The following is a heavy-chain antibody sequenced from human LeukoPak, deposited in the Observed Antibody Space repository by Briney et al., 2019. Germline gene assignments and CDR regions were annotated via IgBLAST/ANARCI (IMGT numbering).Heavy chain of an antibody. J-gene: IGHJ4*02. CDR1: GGTFSSYA. D-gene: IGHD1-26*01. Sequence: SVKVSCKASGGTFSSYAISWVRQAPGQGLEWMGRIIPIFGTANYAQKFQGRVTITTDKSTSTAYMELSSLRSEDTAVYYCARLGQQVGATRDYWGQGTLVTVSS. CDR3: ARLGQQVGATRDY. CDR2: IIPIFGTA. V-gene: IGHV1-69*05.